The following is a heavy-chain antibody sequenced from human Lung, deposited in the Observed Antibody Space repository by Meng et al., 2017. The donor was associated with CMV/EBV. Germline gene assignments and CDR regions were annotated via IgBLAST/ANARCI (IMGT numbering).Heavy chain of an antibody. CDR3: ARAPYESNFDP. CDR2: INPGTGGT. D-gene: IGHD3-22*01. J-gene: IGHJ5*02. Sequence: SCTASGYTFIAYYIHWVRRAPGQGLEWLGWINPGTGGTDCAQKFQGRVTMTRDTSISTVYLELTTLTSDDTAVYFCARAPYESNFDPWGQGTLVTVSS. V-gene: IGHV1-2*02. CDR1: GYTFIAYY.